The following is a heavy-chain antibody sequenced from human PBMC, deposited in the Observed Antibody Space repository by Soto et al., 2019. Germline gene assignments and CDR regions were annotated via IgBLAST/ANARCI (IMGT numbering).Heavy chain of an antibody. Sequence: PGGSLRLSCAASGFTFSSYGMHWVRQAPGKGLEWVAVISYDGSNKYYADSVKGRFTISRDNSKNTLYLQMNSLRAEDTAVYYCAKEILLPFGTSPSMEVWGQGTTVTVSS. CDR1: GFTFSSYG. J-gene: IGHJ6*02. CDR2: ISYDGSNK. V-gene: IGHV3-30*18. D-gene: IGHD2-2*01. CDR3: AKEILLPFGTSPSMEV.